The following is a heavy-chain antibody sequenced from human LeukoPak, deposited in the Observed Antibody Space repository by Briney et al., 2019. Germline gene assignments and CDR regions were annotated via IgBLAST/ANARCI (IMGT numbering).Heavy chain of an antibody. D-gene: IGHD2/OR15-2a*01. V-gene: IGHV4-39*07. Sequence: SETLSLTCTVSGGSISSSSYYWGWIRQPPGKGLEWIGSIFYSGSTYYNPSLKSRVTISVDTSKNQFSLKLSSVTAADTAVYYCARDYLTMPSRLAAFDIWGQGTMVTVSS. CDR2: IFYSGST. CDR1: GGSISSSSYY. CDR3: ARDYLTMPSRLAAFDI. J-gene: IGHJ3*02.